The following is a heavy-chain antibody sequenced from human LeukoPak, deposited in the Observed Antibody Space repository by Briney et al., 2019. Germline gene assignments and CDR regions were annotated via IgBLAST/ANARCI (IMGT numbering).Heavy chain of an antibody. CDR3: AVGSPYCSSTSCDL. Sequence: ASVKVSCKASGYTFTSYSISWVRQAPGQGLEWMGWISAYNGNTNYAQKLQGRVTMTTDTSTSTAYMELRSLRSDDTAVYYCAVGSPYCSSTSCDLWGRGTLVTVSS. CDR1: GYTFTSYS. V-gene: IGHV1-18*01. CDR2: ISAYNGNT. J-gene: IGHJ2*01. D-gene: IGHD2-2*01.